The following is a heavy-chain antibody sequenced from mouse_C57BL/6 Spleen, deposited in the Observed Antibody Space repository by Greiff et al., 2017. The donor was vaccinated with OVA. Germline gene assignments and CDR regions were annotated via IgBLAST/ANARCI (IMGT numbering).Heavy chain of an antibody. D-gene: IGHD1-1*02. CDR2: INPNNGGT. CDR1: GYTFTDYN. CDR3: ASEGVGGWYFDV. V-gene: IGHV1-18*01. Sequence: VQLQESGPELVKPGASVKIPCKASGYTFTDYNMDWVKQSHGKSLEWIGDINPNNGGTIYNQKFKGKATLTVDKSSSTAYMELRSLTSEDTAVYCFASEGVGGWYFDVWGTGTTVTVSS. J-gene: IGHJ1*03.